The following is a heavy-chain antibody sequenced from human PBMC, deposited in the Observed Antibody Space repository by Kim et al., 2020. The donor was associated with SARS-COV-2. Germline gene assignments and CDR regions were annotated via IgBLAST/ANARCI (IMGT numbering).Heavy chain of an antibody. V-gene: IGHV3-9*01. J-gene: IGHJ3*02. CDR2: ISWNSGSI. D-gene: IGHD2-15*01. CDR1: GFTFDDYA. Sequence: GGSLRLSCAASGFTFDDYAMHWVRQAPGKGLEWVSGISWNSGSISYADSVKGRFTISRDNAKNSLYLQMNSLRAEDTALYYCAKVVVAAKFFADAFDIWG. CDR3: AKVVVAAKFFADAFDI.